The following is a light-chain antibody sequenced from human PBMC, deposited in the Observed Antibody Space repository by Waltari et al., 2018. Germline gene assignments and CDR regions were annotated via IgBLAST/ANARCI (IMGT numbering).Light chain of an antibody. J-gene: IGKJ1*01. CDR2: KAS. CDR1: QNINYW. CDR3: QQYNSFPWT. V-gene: IGKV1-5*03. Sequence: DIQITQSPSTLSASVGDRVTITCRASQNINYWLAWYQQKPGKAPNLLIYKASSLESGVPQRFSGSGSGTEFTLTISSLQPGDFATYYCQQYNSFPWTFGQGTKVEIK.